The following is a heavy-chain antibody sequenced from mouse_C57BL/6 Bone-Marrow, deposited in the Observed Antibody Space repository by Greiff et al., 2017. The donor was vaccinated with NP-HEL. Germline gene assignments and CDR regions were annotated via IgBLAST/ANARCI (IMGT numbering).Heavy chain of an antibody. CDR2: IYPGNSDT. D-gene: IGHD4-1*01. CDR1: GYTFTSYW. V-gene: IGHV1-5*01. Sequence: EVQLQQSGTVLARPGASVKMSCKTSGYTFTSYWMHWVKQRPGQGLEWIGAIYPGNSDTSYNQKFKGKAKLTAVTSASTAYMELSSLTNEDSAVYYGTRSLGRGGNFDYWGQGTTLTVSS. CDR3: TRSLGRGGNFDY. J-gene: IGHJ2*01.